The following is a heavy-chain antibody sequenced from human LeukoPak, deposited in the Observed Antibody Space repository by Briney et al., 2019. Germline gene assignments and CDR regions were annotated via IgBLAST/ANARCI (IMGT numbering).Heavy chain of an antibody. CDR1: GGSFSGYY. CDR2: INHSGST. Sequence: SETLSLTCAVYGGSFSGYYWSWIRQPPGKGLEWIGEINHSGSTNYNPSLTSRVTISVDTSKDQFSLKLSSVTAADTAVYYCARGGFSSGWYVGNNWFDPWGQGTLVTVSS. D-gene: IGHD6-19*01. V-gene: IGHV4-34*01. CDR3: ARGGFSSGWYVGNNWFDP. J-gene: IGHJ5*02.